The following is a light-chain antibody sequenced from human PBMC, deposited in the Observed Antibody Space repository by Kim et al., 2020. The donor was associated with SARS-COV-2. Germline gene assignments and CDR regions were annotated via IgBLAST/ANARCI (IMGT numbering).Light chain of an antibody. CDR1: RRSADW. J-gene: IGKJ1*01. CDR3: HQYNSYPWT. CDR2: DAS. V-gene: IGKV1-5*01. Sequence: SNTCRASRRSADWFVYYQMEPGQDSKLLMYDASRLVSGVPSRFSGCGSGTEFILTISSLQTDDFATYYCHQYNSYPWTFGQGTKVDIK.